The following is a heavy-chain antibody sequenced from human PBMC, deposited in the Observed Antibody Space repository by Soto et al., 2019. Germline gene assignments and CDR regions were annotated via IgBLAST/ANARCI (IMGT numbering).Heavy chain of an antibody. J-gene: IGHJ5*02. CDR3: ARDGGVTIAAAGTNWFDP. V-gene: IGHV6-1*01. CDR1: GDGVSSNSVA. D-gene: IGHD6-13*01. CDR2: TYYRSKWYN. Sequence: SQTLSLTCAISGDGVSSNSVAWNWIRQSPSRGLEWLGRTYYRSKWYNDYAVSVKSRITINPDTSKNQFSLQLNSVTPEDTAVYYCARDGGVTIAAAGTNWFDPWGQGTLVTVSS.